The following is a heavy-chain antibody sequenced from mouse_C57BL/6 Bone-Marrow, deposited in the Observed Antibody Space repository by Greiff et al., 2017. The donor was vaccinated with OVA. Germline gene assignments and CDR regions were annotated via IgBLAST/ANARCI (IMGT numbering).Heavy chain of an antibody. CDR1: GFSLSTFGMG. V-gene: IGHV8-8*01. CDR2: IWWDDDK. D-gene: IGHD1-1*01. Sequence: QVTLKESGPGILQPSQTLSLTCSFSGFSLSTFGMGVGWIRQPSGKGLEWLAHIWWDDDKYYNPALKSRLTISKDTSKNQVFLKIANVDTAETATYYCARYYYGSSYPYWYFDVWGTGTTVTVSS. CDR3: ARYYYGSSYPYWYFDV. J-gene: IGHJ1*03.